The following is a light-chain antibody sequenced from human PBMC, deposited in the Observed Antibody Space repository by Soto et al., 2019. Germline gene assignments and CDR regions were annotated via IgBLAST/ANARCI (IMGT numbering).Light chain of an antibody. J-gene: IGKJ2*01. CDR2: GAS. CDR1: QTVTTNY. V-gene: IGKV3-20*01. CDR3: QQYGSTVFT. Sequence: ETVLTQSPGTLSLSPGETATLSCRASQTVTTNYLAWYQQKPDQAPRLLLYGASSRATGIPDRFSGSGSGTDFTLTISRLEPEDFAVYYCQQYGSTVFTFGPGTKLEIK.